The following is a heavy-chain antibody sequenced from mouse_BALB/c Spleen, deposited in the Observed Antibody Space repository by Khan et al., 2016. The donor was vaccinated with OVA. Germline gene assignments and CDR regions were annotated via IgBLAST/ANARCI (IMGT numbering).Heavy chain of an antibody. J-gene: IGHJ4*01. V-gene: IGHV2-6-4*01. CDR2: IWGGGGT. D-gene: IGHD2-14*01. CDR3: ARAYYRYDGYYAMDY. Sequence: VQLQQSGPGLVAPSQSLSITCTVSGFSLSRYNIHWVRQPPGKGLEWLGMIWGGGGTDYNSTLKSRLNISKDNSKSQVFLKMNSLQTEDTAMYYCARAYYRYDGYYAMDYWGQGTSVTVSS. CDR1: GFSLSRYN.